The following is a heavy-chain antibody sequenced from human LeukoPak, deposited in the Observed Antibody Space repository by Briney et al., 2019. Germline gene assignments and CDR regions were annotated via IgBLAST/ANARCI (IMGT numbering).Heavy chain of an antibody. CDR2: INTNTGNP. CDR1: GYTFTSYA. CDR3: ARDLSDSSGYGSATVGY. Sequence: GASVKVSCKASGYTFTSYAMNWVRQAPGQGLEWMGWINTNTGNPTYAQGFTGRFVFSLDTSVSTAYLQISSLKAEDTAVYYCARDLSDSSGYGSATVGYWGQGTLVTVSS. V-gene: IGHV7-4-1*02. D-gene: IGHD3-22*01. J-gene: IGHJ4*02.